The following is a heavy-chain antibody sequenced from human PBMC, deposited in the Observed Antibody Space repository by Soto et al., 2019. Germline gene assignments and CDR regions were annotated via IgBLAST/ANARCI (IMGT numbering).Heavy chain of an antibody. CDR1: GYTFTSYY. J-gene: IGHJ6*02. CDR2: MNPNSGNT. V-gene: IGHV1-8*03. Sequence: ASVKVSCKASGYTFTSYYMNWVRQAPGQGLEWMGWMNPNSGNTGYAQKFQDRVTITRDRSMSTAYMELSSLRSEDTAMYYCARSYDSSRIGPWGMDVWGQGTTVTVSS. D-gene: IGHD3-22*01. CDR3: ARSYDSSRIGPWGMDV.